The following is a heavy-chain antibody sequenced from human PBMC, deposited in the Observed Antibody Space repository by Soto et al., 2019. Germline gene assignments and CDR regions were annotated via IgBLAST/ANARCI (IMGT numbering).Heavy chain of an antibody. D-gene: IGHD4-17*01. J-gene: IGHJ4*02. V-gene: IGHV4-30-2*01. CDR3: RSYGDYLPNHPGGFDY. CDR2: IYHSGST. CDR1: GGSISSGGYS. Sequence: SETLSLTCAVSGGSISSGGYSWSWIRQPPGKGLEWIGYIYHSGSTYYNPSLKSRVTISVDRSKNQFSLKLSSVTAADTAVYYCRSYGDYLPNHPGGFDYWGQGTLVTVSS.